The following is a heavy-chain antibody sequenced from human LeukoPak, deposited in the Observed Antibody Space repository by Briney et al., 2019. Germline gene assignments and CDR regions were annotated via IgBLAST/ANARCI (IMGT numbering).Heavy chain of an antibody. V-gene: IGHV3-23*01. J-gene: IGHJ4*02. CDR2: ITGRGGDT. D-gene: IGHD5-12*01. CDR3: AKDRGDSGYDPFDY. Sequence: GGSLRLSCAASGFTVSSYAMTWVRQAPGKGLNWVSGITGRGGDTYYADSVKGRFTISRDNSKNTLYLQMNSLRAEDTALHYCAKDRGDSGYDPFDYWGQGTLVTVSS. CDR1: GFTVSSYA.